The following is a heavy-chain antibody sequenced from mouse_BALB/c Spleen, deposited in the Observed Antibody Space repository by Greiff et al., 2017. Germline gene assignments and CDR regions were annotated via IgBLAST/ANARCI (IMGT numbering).Heavy chain of an antibody. J-gene: IGHJ3*01. D-gene: IGHD2-1*01. Sequence: EVQLVESGPGLVKPSQSLSLTCTVTGYSITSDYAWNWIRQFPGNKLEWMGYISYSGSTSYNPSLKSRISITRDTSKNQFFLQLNSVTTEDTATYCCAGMDPHYGKCGTWLAYWGQGTLVTVSA. CDR2: ISYSGST. V-gene: IGHV3-2*02. CDR1: GYSITSDYA. CDR3: AGMDPHYGKCGTWLAY.